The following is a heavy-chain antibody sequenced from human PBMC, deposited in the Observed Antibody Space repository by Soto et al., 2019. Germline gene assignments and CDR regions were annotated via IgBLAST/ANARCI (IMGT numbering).Heavy chain of an antibody. J-gene: IGHJ5*02. CDR1: GGSFSGYY. Sequence: QVQLQQWGAGLLKPSETLSLTCAVYGGSFSGYYWSWIRQPPGKGLEWLGEINHSGSTNYNPSLKSRVTISVDTSKNQFSLKLSSVTAADTAVYYCARGKGRGYSYNWFDPWGQGTLVTVSS. CDR3: ARGKGRGYSYNWFDP. V-gene: IGHV4-34*01. D-gene: IGHD3-22*01. CDR2: INHSGST.